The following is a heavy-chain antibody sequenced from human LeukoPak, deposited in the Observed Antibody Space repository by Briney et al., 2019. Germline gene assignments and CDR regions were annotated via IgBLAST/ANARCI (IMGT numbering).Heavy chain of an antibody. J-gene: IGHJ4*02. V-gene: IGHV5-51*01. CDR2: IYPGDSDT. CDR3: ARYGVKEKRAYDIIDY. CDR1: GYSFTIYW. D-gene: IGHD3-9*01. Sequence: GESLKISCKGSGYSFTIYWIGWVRQIPGKGLELMGIIYPGDSDTRYRLSFQGQVTISADKSISTAYLQWSSLKASDTAMYYCARYGVKEKRAYDIIDYWGQGTLVTVSS.